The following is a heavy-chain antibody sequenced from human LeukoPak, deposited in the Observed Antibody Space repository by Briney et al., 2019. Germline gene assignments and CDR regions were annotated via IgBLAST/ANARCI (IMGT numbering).Heavy chain of an antibody. J-gene: IGHJ4*02. Sequence: PGRSLRLSCTASGFSFSTYSMTWVRQGPGKGLEWVSSIYNSGGKTFYADSVKGRFTISRDNSKNTLYLQMNSLTAEDTAIYYCSKDVVPDSGWDLDYWGQGALVTVSS. CDR1: GFSFSTYS. D-gene: IGHD6-19*01. CDR3: SKDVVPDSGWDLDY. V-gene: IGHV3-23*01. CDR2: IYNSGGKT.